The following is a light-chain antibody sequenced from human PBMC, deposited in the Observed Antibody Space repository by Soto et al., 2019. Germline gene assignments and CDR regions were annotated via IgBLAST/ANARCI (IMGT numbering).Light chain of an antibody. Sequence: DIQMTQSPSTLSASVGDGVTITCRASQNIGGWLAWYQQKPGKAPKFLIFDASSLESGVPSRFSGSGSGTEFTLTISSLQPDDFATYYCQQYNSYWTFGQGTKVDIK. CDR2: DAS. V-gene: IGKV1-5*01. CDR1: QNIGGW. CDR3: QQYNSYWT. J-gene: IGKJ1*01.